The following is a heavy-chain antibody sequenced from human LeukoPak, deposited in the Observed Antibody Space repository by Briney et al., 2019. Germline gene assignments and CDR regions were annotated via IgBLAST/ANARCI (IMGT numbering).Heavy chain of an antibody. V-gene: IGHV1-69*13. CDR2: IIPIFGTA. J-gene: IGHJ6*02. Sequence: SVKVSCKASGGTFSSYAISWVRQAPGQGLEWMGGIIPIFGTANYAQKFQGRVTIAADESTSTAYMELSSLRSEDTAVYYCARVPVDIVATMPYYYGMDVWGQGTTVTVSS. CDR1: GGTFSSYA. CDR3: ARVPVDIVATMPYYYGMDV. D-gene: IGHD5-12*01.